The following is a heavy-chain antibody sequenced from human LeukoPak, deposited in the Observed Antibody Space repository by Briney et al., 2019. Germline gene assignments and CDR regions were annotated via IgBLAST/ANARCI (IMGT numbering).Heavy chain of an antibody. J-gene: IGHJ4*02. CDR1: AGSVSSDSYY. Sequence: SETLSLTCTVSAGSVSSDSYYWSWIRQPPGKSLEWIGHVYHTGHINYNPPLRSRVTISVDTSRNQFSLDLTSVSAADTAVYYCARDRGGGRGYSEGLDYWGQGALVTVSS. CDR2: VYHTGHI. V-gene: IGHV4-61*01. CDR3: ARDRGGGRGYSEGLDY. D-gene: IGHD5-18*01.